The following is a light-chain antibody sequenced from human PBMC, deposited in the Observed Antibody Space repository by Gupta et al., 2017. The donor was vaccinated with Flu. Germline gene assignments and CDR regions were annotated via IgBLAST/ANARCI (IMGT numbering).Light chain of an antibody. CDR1: SSDVGGYDY. CDR2: EVI. V-gene: IGLV2-14*01. J-gene: IGLJ2*01. Sequence: QSALTKPASVSGSPGQSITIPCTGTSSDVGGYDYVSWYQQHPGRAPQLIIYEVINRPSGISNRFSASKSGNTASLTISGLQAEDEADYYCLSYTSTNTLLFGGGTKLTVL. CDR3: LSYTSTNTLL.